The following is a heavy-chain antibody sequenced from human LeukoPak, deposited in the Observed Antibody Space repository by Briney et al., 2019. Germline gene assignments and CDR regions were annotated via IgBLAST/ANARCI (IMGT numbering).Heavy chain of an antibody. CDR2: ISDSSNYM. V-gene: IGHV3-21*04. Sequence: NPGGSLRLSCAASGFTFSSSSMIWVRQAPGKGLEWVSSISDSSNYMRYADSVKGRFTISRDNTKNSLYLQMDSLRAEDTAMYYCAREGITWRGARCVDFWGQGILVTVSS. J-gene: IGHJ4*02. D-gene: IGHD3-10*01. CDR1: GFTFSSSS. CDR3: AREGITWRGARCVDF.